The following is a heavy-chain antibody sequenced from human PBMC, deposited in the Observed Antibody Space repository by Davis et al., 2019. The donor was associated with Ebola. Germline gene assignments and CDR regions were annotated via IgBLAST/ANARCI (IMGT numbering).Heavy chain of an antibody. CDR3: ARGPYSSSCDWFDP. CDR1: GGSISHYY. D-gene: IGHD6-13*01. V-gene: IGHV4-59*12. J-gene: IGHJ5*02. CDR2: IYYSGTT. Sequence: PSETLSLTCTVSGGSISHYYWSWIRQPPGKGLEWIGYIYYSGTTNYNPSLKSRVTISVDTSKNQFSLKLSSVTAADTAVYYCARGPYSSSCDWFDPWGQGTLVTVSS.